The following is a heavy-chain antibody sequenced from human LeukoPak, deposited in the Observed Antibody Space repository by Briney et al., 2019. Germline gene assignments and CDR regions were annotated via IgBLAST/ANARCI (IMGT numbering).Heavy chain of an antibody. J-gene: IGHJ4*02. CDR3: AKLRWLGYYFDY. Sequence: GRSLRLSCAASGFTFSSYGMHWVRQAPGKGLEWVAVISYDGSNKYYADSVKGRFTISRDNSKNTLYLQMNSLRAEDTAVYYCAKLRWLGYYFDYWGQGTLVTVSS. D-gene: IGHD6-19*01. CDR1: GFTFSSYG. CDR2: ISYDGSNK. V-gene: IGHV3-30*18.